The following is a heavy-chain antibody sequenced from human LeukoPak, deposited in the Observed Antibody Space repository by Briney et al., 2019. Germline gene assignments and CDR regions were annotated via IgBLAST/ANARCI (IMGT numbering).Heavy chain of an antibody. Sequence: GGSLRLSCAASGFTFSSYAMSWVRQAPGKGREWVSAISVSGGSTYYADSVKGRFTISRDNSKNTLYLQMNSLRAEDTAVYYCAISRPYYDFWSGYYNEDYYYYMDVWGKGTTVTVSS. V-gene: IGHV3-23*01. CDR3: AISRPYYDFWSGYYNEDYYYYMDV. J-gene: IGHJ6*03. CDR2: ISVSGGST. CDR1: GFTFSSYA. D-gene: IGHD3-3*01.